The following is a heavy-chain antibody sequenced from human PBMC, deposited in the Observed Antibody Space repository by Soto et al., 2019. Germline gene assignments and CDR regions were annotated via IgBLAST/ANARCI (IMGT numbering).Heavy chain of an antibody. CDR2: IYYSGST. CDR3: ARDGSRLGGPT. CDR1: GGSISSYY. J-gene: IGHJ5*02. V-gene: IGHV4-59*01. D-gene: IGHD3-16*01. Sequence: SETLSLTCTVSGGSISSYYWSWIRQPPGKGLEWIGYIYYSGSTNYNPSLKSRVTISVDTSKNRFSLKLSSVTAADTAVYYCARDGSRLGGPTWGQGTLVTVSS.